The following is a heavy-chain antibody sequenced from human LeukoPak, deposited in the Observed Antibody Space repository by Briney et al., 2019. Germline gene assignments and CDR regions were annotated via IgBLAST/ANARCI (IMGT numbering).Heavy chain of an antibody. CDR2: INHSGGT. J-gene: IGHJ4*02. V-gene: IGHV4-34*01. CDR1: GGSISSYY. Sequence: SETLSLTCTVSGGSISSYYWSWIRQPPGKGLEWIGEINHSGGTNYNPSLKSRVTISVDTSKNQFSLKLSSVTAADTAVYYCAMNWGTGRTLDYWGQGTLVTVSS. CDR3: AMNWGTGRTLDY. D-gene: IGHD7-27*01.